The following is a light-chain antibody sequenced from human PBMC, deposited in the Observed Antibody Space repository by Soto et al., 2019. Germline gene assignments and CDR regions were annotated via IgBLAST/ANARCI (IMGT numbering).Light chain of an antibody. V-gene: IGKV3-20*01. J-gene: IGKJ5*01. CDR3: QQYGSSPSIT. CDR2: GAF. Sequence: EIVLTQSPGTLSLSPGERATLSCRASQSVSSSYLAWYQQKPGQAPRLLIYGAFNRATGIPDRFSGSGSGTDFTLTISRLESEDFAVYYCQQYGSSPSITFGQGTRLDTK. CDR1: QSVSSSY.